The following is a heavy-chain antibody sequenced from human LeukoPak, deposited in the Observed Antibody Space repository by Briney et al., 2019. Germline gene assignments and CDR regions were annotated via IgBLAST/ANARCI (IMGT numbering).Heavy chain of an antibody. J-gene: IGHJ4*02. D-gene: IGHD6-13*01. Sequence: GGSLRRSCAASGFTFSSYGMHWVRQAPGKGLEWVAVISYDGSNKYYADSVKGRFTISRDNSKNTLYLQMNSLRAEDTAVYYCVKAEPPGIAAAGHFDYWGQGTLVTVSS. CDR2: ISYDGSNK. CDR1: GFTFSSYG. CDR3: VKAEPPGIAAAGHFDY. V-gene: IGHV3-30*18.